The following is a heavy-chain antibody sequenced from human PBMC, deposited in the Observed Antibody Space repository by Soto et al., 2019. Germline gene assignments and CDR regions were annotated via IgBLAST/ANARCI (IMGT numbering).Heavy chain of an antibody. Sequence: GASVKVSCKASGYTFTRYYMTWVRQAPGQGLEWMGTISPSGGSTSYAQKFQGRVTMTTDTSTSTAYMELRSLRSDDTAVYYCARDPEQGLVKGWFDPWGQGTLVTVSS. J-gene: IGHJ5*02. CDR1: GYTFTRYY. V-gene: IGHV1-46*01. CDR3: ARDPEQGLVKGWFDP. CDR2: ISPSGGST. D-gene: IGHD6-19*01.